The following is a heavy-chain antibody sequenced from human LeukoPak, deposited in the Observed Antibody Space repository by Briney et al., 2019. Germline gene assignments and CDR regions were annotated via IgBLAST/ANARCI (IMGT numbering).Heavy chain of an antibody. V-gene: IGHV3-7*01. CDR3: ARDGALYYYYGMDV. CDR1: GFTFSSYW. Sequence: PGGSLRLSCAASGFTFSSYWMSWVRQAPGKGLEWVANIKQDGSEKYYVDSVKGRFTISRDNAKNSLYLQMNGLRAEDTAVYYCARDGALYYYYGMDVWGQGTTVTVSS. J-gene: IGHJ6*02. D-gene: IGHD3-16*01. CDR2: IKQDGSEK.